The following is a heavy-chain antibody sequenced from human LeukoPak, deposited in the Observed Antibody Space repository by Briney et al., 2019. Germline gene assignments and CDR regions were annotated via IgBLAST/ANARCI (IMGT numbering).Heavy chain of an antibody. J-gene: IGHJ4*02. CDR3: ARERHYYDSSGHSFDY. D-gene: IGHD3-22*01. CDR1: GYTFTSYG. V-gene: IGHV1-46*01. CDR2: INPSGGST. Sequence: GASVTVSCKASGYTFTSYGISWVRQAPGQGLEWMGIINPSGGSTSYAQKFQGRVTMTRDTSTSTVYMELSSLRSEDTAVYYCARERHYYDSSGHSFDYWGQGTLVTVSS.